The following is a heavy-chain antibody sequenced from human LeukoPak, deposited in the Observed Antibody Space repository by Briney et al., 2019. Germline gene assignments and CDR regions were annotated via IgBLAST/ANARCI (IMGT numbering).Heavy chain of an antibody. CDR3: ARGRGGNSAFDF. CDR2: INSDGSST. J-gene: IGHJ4*02. Sequence: GGSLRLPCAASGFTFSSYWMHWVRQAPGKGLVCVARINSDGSSTTYADSVRGRFTTSRDNPKNTLYLQMNSLRAEDTAVYYCARGRGGNSAFDFWGQGTLVSVSS. CDR1: GFTFSSYW. D-gene: IGHD4-23*01. V-gene: IGHV3-74*01.